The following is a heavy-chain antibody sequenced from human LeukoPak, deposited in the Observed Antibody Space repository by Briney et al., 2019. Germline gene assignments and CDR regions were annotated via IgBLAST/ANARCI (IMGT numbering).Heavy chain of an antibody. V-gene: IGHV3-23*01. J-gene: IGHJ4*02. CDR2: FSGSGGST. CDR3: AKDQQWDLTHCFDY. D-gene: IGHD1-26*01. Sequence: GGSLRLSCAASGFTFSNYGMGWVRQAPGKGLEWVSTFSGSGGSTYYADSVKGRFTISRDNSKNTLYLQMNSLRAEDTAVYYCAKDQQWDLTHCFDYWGQGTLVTVSS. CDR1: GFTFSNYG.